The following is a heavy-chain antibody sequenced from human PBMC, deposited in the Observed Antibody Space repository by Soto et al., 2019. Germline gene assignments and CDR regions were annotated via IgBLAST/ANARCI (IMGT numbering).Heavy chain of an antibody. D-gene: IGHD2-15*01. J-gene: IGHJ4*02. CDR3: ARDSAYCTGGRCYSGGHFDY. CDR1: GYTFTADG. CDR2: ISAYGGNT. V-gene: IGHV1-18*01. Sequence: QVQLVQSGGEVKKPGASVKVSCKASGYTFTADGISWLRQAPGQGFEWMGWISAYGGNTNFAQKFQGRVTLTTETSSSTAYMELRSLTSDDTALYYCARDSAYCTGGRCYSGGHFDYWGQGTLVTVSS.